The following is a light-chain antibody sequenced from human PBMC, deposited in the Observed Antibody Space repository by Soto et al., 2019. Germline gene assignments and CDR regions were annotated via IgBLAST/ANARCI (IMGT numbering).Light chain of an antibody. J-gene: IGLJ3*02. CDR1: SGSVSTSHS. V-gene: IGLV8-61*01. CDR3: VLYMGVAINWK. Sequence: TVVTQEPSLSVSPGGTVTLTCVFSSGSVSTSHSPSWYQQIPGQPPRTLMYSTNTRSYGVPDRFSGSIVGNKAALTITGARADDECDYYCVLYMGVAINWKFGGGTKVTV. CDR2: STN.